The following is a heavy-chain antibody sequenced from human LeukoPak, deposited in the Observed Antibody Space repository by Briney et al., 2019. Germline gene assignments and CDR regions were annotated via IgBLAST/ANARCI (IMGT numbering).Heavy chain of an antibody. V-gene: IGHV3-7*01. CDR3: ARGDLWLGH. Sequence: GGSLRLSCATSGFILSSYWMCWVRQAPGKGLEWVANIKSDGSEEYYGDSVKGRFTISRDNAKKSLYLQMNSLRVEDTAVYYCARGDLWLGHWGQGSLVTVSS. CDR2: IKSDGSEE. CDR1: GFILSSYW. D-gene: IGHD3-10*01. J-gene: IGHJ4*02.